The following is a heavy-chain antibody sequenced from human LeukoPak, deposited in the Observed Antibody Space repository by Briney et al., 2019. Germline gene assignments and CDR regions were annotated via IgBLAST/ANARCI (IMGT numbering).Heavy chain of an antibody. D-gene: IGHD5-24*01. J-gene: IGHJ4*02. CDR3: ARGLDGAKDRKRFDY. V-gene: IGHV3-48*03. CDR2: ISSSGSTI. Sequence: GGSLRLSCAASGFTFSSYEMNWVRQAPGKGLEWVPYISSSGSTIYYADSVKGRFTISRDNAKNSLYLQMNSLRAEDTAVYYCARGLDGAKDRKRFDYWGQGTLVTVSS. CDR1: GFTFSSYE.